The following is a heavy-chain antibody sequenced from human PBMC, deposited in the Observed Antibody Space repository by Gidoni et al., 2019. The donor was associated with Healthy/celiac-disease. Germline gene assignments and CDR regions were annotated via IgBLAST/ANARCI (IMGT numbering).Heavy chain of an antibody. J-gene: IGHJ4*02. CDR2: IWYDGSNK. Sequence: QVQLVESGGGLVQPGRSLRLSCAASGFTLISDGMHWVRQAPGKGLEWVAVIWYDGSNKYYADSVKGRFTISRDNSKNTLYLQMNSLRAEDTAVYYCARGGATALSMGFCHYWGQGTLVTVSS. V-gene: IGHV3-33*01. CDR3: ARGGATALSMGFCHY. CDR1: GFTLISDG. D-gene: IGHD1-26*01.